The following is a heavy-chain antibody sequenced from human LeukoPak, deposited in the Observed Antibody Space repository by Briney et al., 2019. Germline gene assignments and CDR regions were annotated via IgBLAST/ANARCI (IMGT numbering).Heavy chain of an antibody. CDR2: IIPIFGTT. D-gene: IGHD3-22*01. V-gene: IGHV1-69*06. CDR3: ASLTDYYDSSGYYYAFDI. Sequence: ASVKVSCKASGGTFSSYAISWVRQAPGQGLEWMGGIIPIFGTTIYAQKFQGRVTITADKSTSTAYMELSSLRSEDTAVYYCASLTDYYDSSGYYYAFDIWGQGTMVTVSS. J-gene: IGHJ3*02. CDR1: GGTFSSYA.